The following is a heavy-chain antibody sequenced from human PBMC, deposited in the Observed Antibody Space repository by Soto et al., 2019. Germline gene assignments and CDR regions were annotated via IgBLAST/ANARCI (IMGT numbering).Heavy chain of an antibody. CDR1: GFTFSSYA. CDR2: ISGSGGST. D-gene: IGHD3-3*01. Sequence: GGSLRLSCAASGFTFSSYAMSWGLQAPWKGLEWVSAISGSGGSTYYADSVKGRFTISRDNSKNTLYLQMNSLRAEDTAVYYCAKAKYYDFWSGPGYWGQGTLVTVSS. CDR3: AKAKYYDFWSGPGY. J-gene: IGHJ4*02. V-gene: IGHV3-23*01.